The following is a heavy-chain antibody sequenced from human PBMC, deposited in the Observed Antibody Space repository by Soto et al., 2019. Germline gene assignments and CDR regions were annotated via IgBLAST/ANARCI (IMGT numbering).Heavy chain of an antibody. D-gene: IGHD2-21*02. V-gene: IGHV4-30-4*08. J-gene: IGHJ5*02. CDR2: IYYSGST. Sequence: TLSLTCTVAGGSIGSGDYYWSWIRQPPGKGLEWIGYIYYSGSTYYNPSLKSRVTISVDTSKNQFSLKLSSVTAADTAVYYCARGHWWGRWFDPWGQGTLVTVSS. CDR1: GGSIGSGDYY. CDR3: ARGHWWGRWFDP.